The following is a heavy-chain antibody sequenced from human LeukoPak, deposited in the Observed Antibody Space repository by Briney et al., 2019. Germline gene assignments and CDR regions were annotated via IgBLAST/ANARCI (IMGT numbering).Heavy chain of an antibody. J-gene: IGHJ3*01. CDR1: GYTLTAAL. D-gene: IGHD6-25*01. V-gene: IGHV1-24*01. CDR3: ATHRGIAAAGIDGFDF. CDR2: FDPIQSKT. Sequence: ASVKVSCKVSGYTLTAALIHWVRQAPGKGLEWMGGFDPIQSKTVYAQNFQGRVTVTEDTSTSTTYSDLSSLRSEDTAVYYCATHRGIAAAGIDGFDFWGQGTLVIVSS.